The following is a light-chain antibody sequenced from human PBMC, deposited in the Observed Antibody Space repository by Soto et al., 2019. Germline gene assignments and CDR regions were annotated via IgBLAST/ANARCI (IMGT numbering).Light chain of an antibody. J-gene: IGKJ2*01. CDR3: QQCDNWPRT. CDR2: GAS. CDR1: QSVGNN. Sequence: EIVMTQSPATLSVSPGERVTLSCRASQSVGNNLAWYQQKTGQVPRLLIHGASTRATGIPARFSGSGSGTDFTLIISSLQSEDFAVYYCQQCDNWPRTFGQGTKLEIK. V-gene: IGKV3-15*01.